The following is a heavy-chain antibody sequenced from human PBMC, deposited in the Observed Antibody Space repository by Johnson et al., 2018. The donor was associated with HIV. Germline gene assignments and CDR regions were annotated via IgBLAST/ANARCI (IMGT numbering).Heavy chain of an antibody. D-gene: IGHD5-18*01. CDR2: IFSVGNT. CDR3: AKDRLAMGILDI. Sequence: VQLVESGGGLVQPGGSLRLSCAASGITVSSNYMSWVRQAPGKGLEWVSLIFSVGNTYYADSVKGRFTISRDNSNNMVYLQVNSLRAEDTAIYYCAKDRLAMGILDIWGQGTVVIVSS. V-gene: IGHV3-66*01. CDR1: GITVSSNY. J-gene: IGHJ3*02.